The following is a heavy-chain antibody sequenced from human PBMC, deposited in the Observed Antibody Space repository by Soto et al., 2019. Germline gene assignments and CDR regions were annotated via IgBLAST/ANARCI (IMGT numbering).Heavy chain of an antibody. CDR2: IIPIFGTA. Sequence: ASVKVSCKASGGTFSSYAISWVRQAPGQGLEWMGGIIPIFGTANYAQKFQGRVTITADESTSTAYMELSSLRSEDTAVYYCARDIVVVPAATAEQLDYGMDVWGQGTTVTVS. CDR3: ARDIVVVPAATAEQLDYGMDV. CDR1: GGTFSSYA. V-gene: IGHV1-69*13. D-gene: IGHD2-2*01. J-gene: IGHJ6*02.